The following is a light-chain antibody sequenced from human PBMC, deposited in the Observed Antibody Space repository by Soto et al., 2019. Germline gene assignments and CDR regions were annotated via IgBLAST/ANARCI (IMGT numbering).Light chain of an antibody. V-gene: IGKV1-5*01. CDR2: DAS. CDR1: QIISSW. Sequence: DIQMTQSPSTLSASVGDRFTITCRASQIISSWLAWYQQKPGKAPKLLIYDASSLESGVPSRFSGSGSGTEFTLTISSLQPDDFATYYCQQYNSYSWTFGQGTKVEIK. CDR3: QQYNSYSWT. J-gene: IGKJ1*01.